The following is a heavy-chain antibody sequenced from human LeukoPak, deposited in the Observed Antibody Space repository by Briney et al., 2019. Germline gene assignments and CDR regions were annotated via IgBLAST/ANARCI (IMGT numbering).Heavy chain of an antibody. CDR1: GDSISSSYW. J-gene: IGHJ4*02. V-gene: IGHV4-4*02. D-gene: IGHD2-15*01. CDR2: IFHSGNT. CDR3: AREVVSIPSYFES. Sequence: SGTLSLTCAVSGDSISSSYWWSWVRQPPGKGLEWIGEIFHSGNTNYNPPLKSRVTISVDKSKNQFSLKLSSVTAADTAVYYCAREVVSIPSYFESWGQGTRVTVSS.